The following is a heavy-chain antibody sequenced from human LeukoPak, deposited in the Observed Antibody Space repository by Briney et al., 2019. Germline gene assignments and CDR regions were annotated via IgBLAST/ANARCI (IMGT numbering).Heavy chain of an antibody. CDR2: IKRDGSEK. V-gene: IGHV3-7*05. J-gene: IGHJ6*02. D-gene: IGHD3-10*01. CDR3: ARDRTSTLFYYYGMDV. CDR1: GFTFSSYW. Sequence: GGSLRLSCAASGFTFSSYWMSWVRQAPGKGLEWVANIKRDGSEKYYVDSVKGRFTISRDNAKNSLYLQMNSLRAEDTAVYYCARDRTSTLFYYYGMDVWGQGTTVTVSS.